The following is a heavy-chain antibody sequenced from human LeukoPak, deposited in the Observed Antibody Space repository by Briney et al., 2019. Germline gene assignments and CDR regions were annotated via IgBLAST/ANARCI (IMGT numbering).Heavy chain of an antibody. CDR2: INNSGST. CDR3: ASLGVVIAQYYYYYMDV. D-gene: IGHD3-3*01. Sequence: SETLSLTCAVYGVSFSDYYWSWIRQPPGKGLEWICQINNSGSTNYNPSLKSRVTISVGTSIYQYSLKLSSVPAVNRHTYDGASLGVVIAQYYYYYMDVWGKGTTVTVSS. CDR1: GVSFSDYY. J-gene: IGHJ6*03. V-gene: IGHV4-34*01.